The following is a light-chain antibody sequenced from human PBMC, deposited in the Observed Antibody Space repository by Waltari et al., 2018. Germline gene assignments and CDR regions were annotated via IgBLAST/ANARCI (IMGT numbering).Light chain of an antibody. CDR3: QQYNSYSPWT. V-gene: IGKV1-5*03. CDR2: EAS. CDR1: QSISKW. J-gene: IGKJ1*01. Sequence: DIQMTQSPSTLSASVGDRVPITCRASQSISKWVAWYQQKPGQVPKVLIYEASSLASGVPSRFSGSGSGTEFTLTISSLQPDNFATYNCQQYNSYSPWTFGQGTKVEIK.